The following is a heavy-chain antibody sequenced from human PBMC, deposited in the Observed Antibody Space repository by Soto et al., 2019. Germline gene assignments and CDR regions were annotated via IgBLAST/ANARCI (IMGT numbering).Heavy chain of an antibody. CDR3: GVGRTVTKLTGYYYGMDV. Sequence: GASVKVSCKASGYTFTGYYMHWVRQAPGQGLEWMGWINPNSGGTNYAQKFQGRVTMTRDTSISTAYTELSRLRSDDTAVYYCGVGRTVTKLTGYYYGMDVWGQGTTVTVSS. CDR1: GYTFTGYY. V-gene: IGHV1-2*02. J-gene: IGHJ6*02. CDR2: INPNSGGT. D-gene: IGHD4-17*01.